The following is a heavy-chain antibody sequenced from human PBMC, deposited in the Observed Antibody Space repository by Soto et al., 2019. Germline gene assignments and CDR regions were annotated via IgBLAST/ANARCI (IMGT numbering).Heavy chain of an antibody. CDR3: ARVVSLTVSVDY. D-gene: IGHD2-8*01. Sequence: QVQLQESGPGLVKPSETLSLTCTVSGASISSGDYYWSWIRQPPGKGLEWIGYIYYSGSTYYNPSLKSRVTISVDTSKNQFSLKLSYVTAADTAVYYCARVVSLTVSVDYWGQGTLVTVSS. CDR1: GASISSGDYY. CDR2: IYYSGST. J-gene: IGHJ4*02. V-gene: IGHV4-30-4*01.